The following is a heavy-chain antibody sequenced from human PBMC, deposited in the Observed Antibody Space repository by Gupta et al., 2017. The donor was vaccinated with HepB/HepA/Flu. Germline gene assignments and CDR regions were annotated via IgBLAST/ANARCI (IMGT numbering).Heavy chain of an antibody. CDR3: SRDTFGPYDY. D-gene: IGHD3-10*01. J-gene: IGHJ4*02. Sequence: EVQLAESGGGLVQPGGSLRLSCAASGFTVSSYWMHWVRQAPGKGLVWVSRMIQHVSVINYADSVKGRFTISRDNTKNALYLQMNSLRAEDTAIYFCSRDTFGPYDYWGKGTLVTVSS. CDR1: GFTVSSYW. CDR2: MIQHVSVI. V-gene: IGHV3-74*01.